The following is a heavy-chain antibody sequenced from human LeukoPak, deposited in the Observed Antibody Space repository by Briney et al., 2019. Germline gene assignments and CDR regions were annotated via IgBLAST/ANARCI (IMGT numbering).Heavy chain of an antibody. V-gene: IGHV3-33*01. J-gene: IGHJ5*02. D-gene: IGHD6-13*01. CDR2: IWSDGSNK. CDR1: GFTFSGYT. CDR3: ARLGRPGAAAGYNWFDP. Sequence: GGSLRLSCAASGFTFSGYTMHWVRQAPGKGLEWVAVIWSDGSNKYYADSVKGRFTISRDNSKNTLFLQMSSLRAEDTAVYYCARLGRPGAAAGYNWFDPWGQGTLVTVSS.